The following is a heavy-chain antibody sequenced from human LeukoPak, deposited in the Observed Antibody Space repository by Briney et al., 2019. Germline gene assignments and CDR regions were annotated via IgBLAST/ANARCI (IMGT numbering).Heavy chain of an antibody. V-gene: IGHV3-23*01. J-gene: IGHJ5*02. CDR3: ARGKTSQNIVTRKTYNWFDP. CDR2: ISGSGGST. CDR1: GFTFSSYG. D-gene: IGHD2/OR15-2a*01. Sequence: PGGSLRLSCAASGFTFSSYGMSWVRQAPGKGLEWVSAISGSGGSTYYADSVKGQFTISRDNSKNSLYLQMKSLRAEDTAVYYCARGKTSQNIVTRKTYNWFDPWGQGTLVTVSS.